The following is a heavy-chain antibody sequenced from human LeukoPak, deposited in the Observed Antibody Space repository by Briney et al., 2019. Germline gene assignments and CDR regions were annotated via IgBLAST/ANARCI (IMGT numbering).Heavy chain of an antibody. CDR1: GGSFSGYY. CDR3: ARGLEQQLVLFDY. CDR2: INHSGST. Sequence: SETLSLTCAVYGGSFSGYYWSWIRQLPGKGLEWIGEINHSGSTNYNPSLKSRVTISVDTSKNQFSLKLSSVTAADTAVYYCARGLEQQLVLFDYWGQGTLVTVSS. D-gene: IGHD6-13*01. J-gene: IGHJ4*02. V-gene: IGHV4-34*01.